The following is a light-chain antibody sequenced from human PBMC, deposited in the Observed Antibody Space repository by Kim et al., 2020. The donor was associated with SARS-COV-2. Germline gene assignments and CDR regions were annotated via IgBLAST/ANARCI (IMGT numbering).Light chain of an antibody. CDR1: KLGDKY. Sequence: PSVSVSPGQTASITCSGDKLGDKYACWYQQKPGQSPVLVIYQDSKRPSGIPERFSGSNSGNTATLTISGTQAMDEADYYCQAWSRVFGGGTQLTVL. J-gene: IGLJ3*02. CDR3: QAWSRV. V-gene: IGLV3-1*01. CDR2: QDS.